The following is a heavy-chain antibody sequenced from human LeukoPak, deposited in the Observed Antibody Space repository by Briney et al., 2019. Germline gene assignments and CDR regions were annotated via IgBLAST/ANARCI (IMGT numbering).Heavy chain of an antibody. V-gene: IGHV1-69*05. CDR3: ARVRRASQGFDP. J-gene: IGHJ5*02. CDR1: GGTFISYA. Sequence: GASVKVSCKASGGTFISYAISWGRQAPGQGLEWMGGIIPIFGTANYAQKFQGRVMITTDESTSTAYMELSSVRSEDTAVYYCARVRRASQGFDPWGQGTLVTVSS. CDR2: IIPIFGTA.